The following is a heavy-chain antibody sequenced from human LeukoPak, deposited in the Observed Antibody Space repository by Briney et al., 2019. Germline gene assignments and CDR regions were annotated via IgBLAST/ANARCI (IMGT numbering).Heavy chain of an antibody. CDR3: ARVGLGTFDY. V-gene: IGHV1-69*01. D-gene: IGHD3/OR15-3a*01. CDR2: IIPIFGTA. J-gene: IGHJ4*02. CDR1: GFTFSSYA. Sequence: PGGSLRLSCAASGFTFSSYAISWVRQAPGQGLEWMGGIIPIFGTANYAQKFQGRVAITADESTSTAYMELSSLRSEDTAVYYCARVGLGTFDYWGQGTLVTVSS.